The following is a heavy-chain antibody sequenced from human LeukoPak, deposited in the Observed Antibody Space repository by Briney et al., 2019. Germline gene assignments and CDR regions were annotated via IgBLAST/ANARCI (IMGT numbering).Heavy chain of an antibody. V-gene: IGHV4-39*01. CDR3: ASELRYFDWLFKAD. CDR1: SRPISSRSYY. Sequence: PSETLSLTCTLSSRPISSRSYYWGRIRQPRGKGLEGFRIIFYSESTYYNPPLQSRVTISVDTSKNQYSLKLSSVTAADTAVYYCASELRYFDWLFKADWGQGTLVTVSS. D-gene: IGHD3-9*01. CDR2: IFYSEST. J-gene: IGHJ4*02.